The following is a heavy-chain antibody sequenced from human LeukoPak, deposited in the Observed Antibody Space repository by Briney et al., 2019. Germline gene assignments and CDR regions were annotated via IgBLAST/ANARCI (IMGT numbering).Heavy chain of an antibody. Sequence: GGSLRLSCTAHEFTFSYSYVSWVRQAPGKGLEWVASIKQDGSEKYYVDSVKGRFTISRDNAKNSLFLQMSSLRAEDTAVYYCAKDPGGSPGGYWGQGTLVTVSS. CDR3: AKDPGGSPGGY. V-gene: IGHV3-7*01. D-gene: IGHD2-15*01. CDR2: IKQDGSEK. CDR1: EFTFSYSY. J-gene: IGHJ4*02.